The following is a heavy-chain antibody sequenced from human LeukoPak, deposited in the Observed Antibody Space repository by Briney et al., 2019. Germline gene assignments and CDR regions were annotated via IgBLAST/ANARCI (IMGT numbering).Heavy chain of an antibody. V-gene: IGHV1-2*02. Sequence: ASVKVSCKASGYTFTGYYMHWVRQAPGQGLEWMGWINPNSGGTNYAQKFQGRVTMTRDTSISTAYMELSRLRSDDTAVYYCARDWGKWEATTKRGYSYFSGYNWFDPWGQGTLVTVSS. CDR1: GYTFTGYY. J-gene: IGHJ5*02. CDR2: INPNSGGT. D-gene: IGHD5-18*01. CDR3: ARDWGKWEATTKRGYSYFSGYNWFDP.